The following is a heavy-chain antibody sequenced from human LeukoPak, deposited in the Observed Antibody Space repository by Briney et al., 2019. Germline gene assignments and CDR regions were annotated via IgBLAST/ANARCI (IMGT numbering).Heavy chain of an antibody. CDR1: GGSISTYY. Sequence: SETLSLTCTVSGGSISTYYWSWIRQPPGKGLEWIGYIYYSGSTNYNPSRKSRVTISVDTSKNQFSLKLTSVTAADTAVYYCARRRGGQFDWLLYVGEAFDIWGQGTMVTVSS. D-gene: IGHD3-9*01. J-gene: IGHJ3*02. CDR3: ARRRGGQFDWLLYVGEAFDI. CDR2: IYYSGST. V-gene: IGHV4-59*01.